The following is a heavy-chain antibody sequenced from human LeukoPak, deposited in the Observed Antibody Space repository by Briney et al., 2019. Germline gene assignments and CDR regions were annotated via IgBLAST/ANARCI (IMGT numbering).Heavy chain of an antibody. V-gene: IGHV3-20*04. Sequence: GGSLRLSCAASGFTFDDYAMSWVRQAPGKGLEWVSGLNWNGGSTGYADSVKGRFTISRDNAKNLLYLQMNSLRAEDTAVYYCARGPYPDYWGQGTLVTVSS. CDR2: LNWNGGST. CDR3: ARGPYPDY. CDR1: GFTFDDYA. J-gene: IGHJ4*02.